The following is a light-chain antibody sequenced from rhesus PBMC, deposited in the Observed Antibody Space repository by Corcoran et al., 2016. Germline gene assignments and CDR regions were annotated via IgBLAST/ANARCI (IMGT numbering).Light chain of an antibody. V-gene: IGKV1-25*01. J-gene: IGKJ1*01. Sequence: DIQMTQSPSSLSASVGDTVTITCQASQGISKYLAWYQQKPGKAPKLLIYDASTLQSGVPSRFSGSGSVTEFTLTIRRLTPEDFATYYGQQHNSYPPTFGQGTKVEIK. CDR3: QQHNSYPPT. CDR2: DAS. CDR1: QGISKY.